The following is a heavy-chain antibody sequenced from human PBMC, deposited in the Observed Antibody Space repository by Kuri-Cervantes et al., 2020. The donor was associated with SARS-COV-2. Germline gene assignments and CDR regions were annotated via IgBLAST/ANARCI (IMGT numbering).Heavy chain of an antibody. CDR3: ARDNTYYDSSGYYYFYYYGVEV. D-gene: IGHD3-22*01. J-gene: IGHJ6*02. V-gene: IGHV3-30*03. CDR2: ISYDGSNK. CDR1: GFTFSSYG. Sequence: GGSLRLSCEASGFTFSSYGMHWVRQAPGKGLEWVAVISYDGSNKYYADSVKGRFTIARDNSKNTLYLQMNSLTAEDPAVYFCARDNTYYDSSGYYYFYYYGVEVWGQGTTVTVSS.